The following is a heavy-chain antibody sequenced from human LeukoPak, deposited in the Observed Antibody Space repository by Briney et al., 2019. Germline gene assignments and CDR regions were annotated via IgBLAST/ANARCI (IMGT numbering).Heavy chain of an antibody. D-gene: IGHD3-10*01. CDR1: GXSVSSGSYY. CDR2: IYYSGST. CDR3: ARSFGSGSYFFDY. V-gene: IGHV4-61*01. Sequence: PSETLSLTCTVSGXSVSSGSYYWSWIRQPPGKGLEWIGYIYYSGSTNYNPSLKSRVTISVDTSRNQFSLKLSSVTAADTAVYYCARSFGSGSYFFDYWGQGTLVTVSS. J-gene: IGHJ4*02.